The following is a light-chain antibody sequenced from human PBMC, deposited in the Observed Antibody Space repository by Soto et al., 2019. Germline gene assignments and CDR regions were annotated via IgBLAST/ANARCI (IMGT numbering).Light chain of an antibody. Sequence: DIQMTQSPSSLSASVGDSVTITCRASQSISGWLAWYQQKPGKAPKLLIFDVSTLESGVPSRFSGSGSGTEFTITISSLQPEDSATYYCQQLNSYPLFGGGTKVDIK. V-gene: IGKV1-5*01. CDR3: QQLNSYPL. CDR2: DVS. CDR1: QSISGW. J-gene: IGKJ4*01.